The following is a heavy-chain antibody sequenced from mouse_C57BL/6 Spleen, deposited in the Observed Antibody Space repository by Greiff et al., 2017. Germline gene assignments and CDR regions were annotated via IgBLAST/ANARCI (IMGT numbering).Heavy chain of an antibody. CDR2: ISDGGSYT. J-gene: IGHJ2*01. D-gene: IGHD4-1*01. Sequence: EVHLVESGGGLVKPGGSLKLSCAASGFTFSSYAMSWVRQTPEKRLEWVATISDGGSYTYYPDNVKGRFTISRDNAKNNLYLQMSHLKSEDTAMYYCARDQNWIFDYWGQGTTLTVSS. V-gene: IGHV5-4*01. CDR3: ARDQNWIFDY. CDR1: GFTFSSYA.